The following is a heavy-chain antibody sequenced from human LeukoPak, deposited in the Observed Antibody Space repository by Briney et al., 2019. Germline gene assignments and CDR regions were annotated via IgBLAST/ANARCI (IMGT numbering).Heavy chain of an antibody. J-gene: IGHJ4*02. CDR2: ISYDGSNK. CDR1: GFTFSSYG. Sequence: PGRSLRLSCAASGFTFSSYGMHWVRQAPGKGLEWVAVISYDGSNKYYADSVKGRFTISRDNAKNSLYLQMNSLRDEDTAVYYCARHGARGTTWDYWGQGTLVTVSS. D-gene: IGHD1-7*01. CDR3: ARHGARGTTWDY. V-gene: IGHV3-30*03.